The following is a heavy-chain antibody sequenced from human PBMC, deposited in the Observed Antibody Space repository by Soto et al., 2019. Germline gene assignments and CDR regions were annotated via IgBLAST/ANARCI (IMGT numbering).Heavy chain of an antibody. Sequence: HVQLQESGPGLVKPSETLSLICTVSGDSISSYYWSWIRQPPGKGLEWIGFIYYTGSTNYNPSLKIRVTISVDTSKNQLSLKLSSVTAADTAVYYCARRAGAVPGRIDFWGQGTLVTVSS. V-gene: IGHV4-59*08. CDR3: ARRAGAVPGRIDF. D-gene: IGHD6-19*01. CDR2: IYYTGST. CDR1: GDSISSYY. J-gene: IGHJ4*02.